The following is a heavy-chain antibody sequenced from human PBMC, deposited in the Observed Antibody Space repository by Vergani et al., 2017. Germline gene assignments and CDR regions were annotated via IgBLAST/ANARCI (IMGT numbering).Heavy chain of an antibody. CDR1: GDSVSSNSAA. Sequence: QVQLQQSGPGLVKPSQTLSLTCAISGDSVSSNSAAWNWIRQSPSRGLEWLGRTYYRSNWSNDYAVSVKSRITINPDTSKNQFSLQLNSVTPEDTAVYYCARASGGNSGGYYYYGMDVWGQGTTVTVSS. D-gene: IGHD4-23*01. J-gene: IGHJ6*02. CDR3: ARASGGNSGGYYYYGMDV. CDR2: TYYRSNWSN. V-gene: IGHV6-1*01.